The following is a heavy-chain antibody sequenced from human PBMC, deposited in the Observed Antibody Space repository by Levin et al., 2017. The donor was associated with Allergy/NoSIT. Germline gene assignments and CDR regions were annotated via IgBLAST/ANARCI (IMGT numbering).Heavy chain of an antibody. CDR3: ANLNGDYDGGAFDI. Sequence: PGGSLRLSCAASGFTFSSYGMHWVRQAPGKGLEWVAVISYDGSNKYYADSVKGRFTISRDNSKNTLYLQMNSLRAADTAVYYGANLNGDYDGGAFDIWGQGTMVTVSS. V-gene: IGHV3-30*18. CDR2: ISYDGSNK. CDR1: GFTFSSYG. J-gene: IGHJ3*02. D-gene: IGHD4-17*01.